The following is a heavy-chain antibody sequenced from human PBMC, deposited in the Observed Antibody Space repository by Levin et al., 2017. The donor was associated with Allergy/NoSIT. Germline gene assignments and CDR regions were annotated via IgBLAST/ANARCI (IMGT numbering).Heavy chain of an antibody. J-gene: IGHJ3*02. CDR1: GGSISSSSYY. CDR2: IYYSGST. V-gene: IGHV4-39*01. CDR3: ARQRRTGDPPVAEAFDI. Sequence: SQTLSLTCTVSGGSISSSSYYWGWIRQPPGKGLEWIGSIYYSGSTYYNPSLKSRVTISVDTSKNQFSLKLSSVTAADTAVYYCARQRRTGDPPVAEAFDIWGQGTMVTVSS. D-gene: IGHD3-10*01.